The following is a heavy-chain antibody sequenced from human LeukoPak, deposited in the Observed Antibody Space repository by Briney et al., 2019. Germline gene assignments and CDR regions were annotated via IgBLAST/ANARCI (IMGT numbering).Heavy chain of an antibody. CDR2: IKQDGSEM. Sequence: TGGSLRLSCVASGFTFSSNWMSWVRQAPGKGLEWVANIKQDGSEMYYVDSVKGRFTISRDNAKNSLYLQTNSLRAEDTAVYYCARDRDSSSWYEFDYWGQGTLVTVSS. CDR1: GFTFSSNW. CDR3: ARDRDSSSWYEFDY. V-gene: IGHV3-7*03. J-gene: IGHJ4*02. D-gene: IGHD6-13*01.